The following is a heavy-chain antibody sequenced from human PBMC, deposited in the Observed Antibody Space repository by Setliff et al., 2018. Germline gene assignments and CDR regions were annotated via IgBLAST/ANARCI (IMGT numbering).Heavy chain of an antibody. D-gene: IGHD3-10*01. J-gene: IGHJ6*04. CDR3: ARGTNYHGSGSYWAKDV. CDR1: GYNFITLG. CDR2: ISPYSGKT. V-gene: IGHV1-8*01. Sequence: ASVKVSCKTSGYNFITLGINWVRQAPGQGLEWVGWISPYSGKTDYAQKFQGRVTMTRGTSITTVYMDLSSLKSDDTAVYYCARGTNYHGSGSYWAKDVWGKGTTVTVSS.